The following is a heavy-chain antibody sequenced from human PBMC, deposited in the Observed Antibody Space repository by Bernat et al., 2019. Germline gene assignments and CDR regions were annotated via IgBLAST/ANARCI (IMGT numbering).Heavy chain of an antibody. J-gene: IGHJ6*03. CDR2: ISYDGSNK. D-gene: IGHD3-10*01. CDR3: AREPFYGSGMSYYYMDV. Sequence: QVQLVESGGGVVQPGRSLRLSCAASGFTFSSYAMHWVRQAPGKGLEWVAVISYDGSNKYYADSVKGRFTISRDNSKNTLYLQMNSLRAGDTAVYYCAREPFYGSGMSYYYMDVWGKGTTVTVSS. V-gene: IGHV3-30*01. CDR1: GFTFSSYA.